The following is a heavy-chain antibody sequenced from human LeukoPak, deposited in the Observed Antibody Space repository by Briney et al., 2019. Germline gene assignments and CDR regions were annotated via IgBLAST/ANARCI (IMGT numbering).Heavy chain of an antibody. CDR3: AREMATIVNQCDY. J-gene: IGHJ4*02. CDR1: GYTFTRYG. V-gene: IGHV1-18*01. D-gene: IGHD5-24*01. Sequence: ASVKASCKASGYTFTRYGISWVRPAPGQGLEWMGWISPYNGNTNYAHKLQGRVTMTTDTSPTTAYMELRSLRSDDTAVYYGAREMATIVNQCDYWGQGTLVTVSS. CDR2: ISPYNGNT.